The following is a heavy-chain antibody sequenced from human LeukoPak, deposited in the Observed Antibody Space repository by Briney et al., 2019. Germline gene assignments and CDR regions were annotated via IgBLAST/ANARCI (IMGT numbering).Heavy chain of an antibody. CDR2: INHSGST. CDR3: ARGLPSRLFDY. V-gene: IGHV4-34*01. Sequence: SETLSLTCAVYGGSFSGYYWSWIRQPPGKGLEWIGEINHSGSTNYNPSLKSPVTISVDTSKNQFSLKLSSVTAADTAVYYCARGLPSRLFDYWGQGTLVTVSS. CDR1: GGSFSGYY. J-gene: IGHJ4*02. D-gene: IGHD6-13*01.